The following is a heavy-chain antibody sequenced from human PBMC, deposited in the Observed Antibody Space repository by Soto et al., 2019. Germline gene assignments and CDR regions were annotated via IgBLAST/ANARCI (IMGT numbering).Heavy chain of an antibody. CDR3: ARVNVALRSGWFGP. Sequence: EVQLVESGGGLVKPGGSLRLSCAASGFTFSTYSISWVRQAPGRGLEWVSYISSATSYIYYADSVKGRFTISRDNAKNSLNLQMNSLRAEDTAIYYCARVNVALRSGWFGPWGQGTLGGDSS. D-gene: IGHD2-8*01. J-gene: IGHJ5*02. CDR2: ISSATSYI. CDR1: GFTFSTYS. V-gene: IGHV3-21*01.